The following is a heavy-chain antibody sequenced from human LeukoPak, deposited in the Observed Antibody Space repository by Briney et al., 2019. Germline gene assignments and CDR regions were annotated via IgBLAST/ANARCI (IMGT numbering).Heavy chain of an antibody. CDR3: ARMVGAPGRYGMDV. CDR1: GYTFTNYD. J-gene: IGHJ6*02. D-gene: IGHD1-26*01. CDR2: IIPIFGIA. V-gene: IGHV1-69*04. Sequence: GASVKVSCKASGYTFTNYDINWVRQASGQGLEWMGRIIPIFGIANYAQKFQGRVTITADKSTSTAYMELSSLRSEDTAVYYCARMVGAPGRYGMDVWGQGTTVTVSS.